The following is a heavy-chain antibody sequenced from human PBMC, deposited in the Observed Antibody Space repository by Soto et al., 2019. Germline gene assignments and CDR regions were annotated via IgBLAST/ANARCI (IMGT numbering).Heavy chain of an antibody. CDR2: VIPIYNTA. CDR1: GGTFSNAA. J-gene: IGHJ3*02. Sequence: QLQLVQSGAEVKKPGSSVEVSCKASGGTFSNAAISWVRQAPGQGLQWLGGVIPIYNTALYKQNFQGRVTITADESTTAAYMELTGLTSDDTGMYFCARDFVRGNSFGSEAFDIWGQGTLIIVSS. CDR3: ARDFVRGNSFGSEAFDI. D-gene: IGHD3-3*01. V-gene: IGHV1-69*01.